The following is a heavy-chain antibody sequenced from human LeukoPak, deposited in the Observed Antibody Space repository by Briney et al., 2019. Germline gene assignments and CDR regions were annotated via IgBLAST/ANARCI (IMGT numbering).Heavy chain of an antibody. V-gene: IGHV3-53*01. CDR2: IYSGGST. CDR3: ARYSSSIDAFDY. D-gene: IGHD6-6*01. J-gene: IGHJ4*02. Sequence: GGSLRLSCAASGFTVSSNYMSWVRQAPGKGLEWVSIIYSGGSTYYADSVKGRFTISRDNSKNTLYLQMNSLRAEDTAVYYCARYSSSIDAFDYWGQGTLDTVSS. CDR1: GFTVSSNY.